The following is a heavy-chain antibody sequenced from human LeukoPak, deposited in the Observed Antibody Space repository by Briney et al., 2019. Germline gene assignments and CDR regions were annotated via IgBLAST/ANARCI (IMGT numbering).Heavy chain of an antibody. D-gene: IGHD3-10*01. CDR1: GITFSNYA. CDR2: ISYDGSNK. Sequence: GGSLRLSCVASGITFSNYAVSWVRQAPEKGLDWVAVISYDGSNKYYADSVKGRFTISRDNSKNTLYLQMNSLRAEDTAVYYCARDSGEVFYFDYWGQGTLVTVSS. V-gene: IGHV3-30-3*01. J-gene: IGHJ4*02. CDR3: ARDSGEVFYFDY.